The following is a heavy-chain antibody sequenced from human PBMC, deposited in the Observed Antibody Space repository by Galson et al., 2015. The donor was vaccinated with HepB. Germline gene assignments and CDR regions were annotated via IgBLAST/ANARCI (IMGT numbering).Heavy chain of an antibody. D-gene: IGHD3-10*01. V-gene: IGHV3-74*01. CDR1: GFTFSDYA. Sequence: SLRLSCAVSGFTFSDYATHWVRQVPGKGLLWVSRIQRDGVTTKYADTVRGRFATSRDNAKNTLYLQMTSLRAEDTAVYYCTRGLHGSGSFSDWGQGTLVTVSS. CDR2: IQRDGVTT. J-gene: IGHJ1*01. CDR3: TRGLHGSGSFSD.